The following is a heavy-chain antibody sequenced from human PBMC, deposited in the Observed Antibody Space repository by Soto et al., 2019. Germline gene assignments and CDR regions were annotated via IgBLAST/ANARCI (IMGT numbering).Heavy chain of an antibody. CDR1: GFTFSTYS. CDR3: ARGGSSSDNGIDV. D-gene: IGHD6-6*01. CDR2: ISSSSYTI. J-gene: IGHJ6*02. V-gene: IGHV3-48*02. Sequence: EVQLVESGGGLVQPGGSLRLSCAASGFTFSTYSMNWVRQAPGKGLEWVSYISSSSYTIYYVDAVKGRFTISRDNAKNSLYLEMNSLRDEDTAVYYCARGGSSSDNGIDVWGQGTTVTVSS.